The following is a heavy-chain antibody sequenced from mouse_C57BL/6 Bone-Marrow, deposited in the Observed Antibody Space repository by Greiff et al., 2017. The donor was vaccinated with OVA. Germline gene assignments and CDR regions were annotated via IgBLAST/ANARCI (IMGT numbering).Heavy chain of an antibody. J-gene: IGHJ2*01. Sequence: EVHLVESGGGLVKPGGSLKLSCAASGFTFSDYGMHWVRQAPEKGLEWVAYISSGSSTIYYADTVKGRFTISRDNAKNTLFLQMTSLRSEDTAMYYCARGLPHYFDDWGQGTTLTVSS. D-gene: IGHD2-2*01. CDR1: GFTFSDYG. V-gene: IGHV5-17*01. CDR2: ISSGSSTI. CDR3: ARGLPHYFDD.